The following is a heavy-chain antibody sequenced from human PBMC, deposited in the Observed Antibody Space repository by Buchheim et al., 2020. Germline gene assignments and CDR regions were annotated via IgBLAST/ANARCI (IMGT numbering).Heavy chain of an antibody. CDR3: AREIQSITMVQEVIITYYGMDV. J-gene: IGHJ6*02. CDR2: ISYDGSNK. CDR1: GFTFSSYA. D-gene: IGHD3-10*01. Sequence: QVQLVESGGGVVQPGRSLRLSCAASGFTFSSYAMHWVRQAPGKGLEWVAVISYDGSNKYYADSVKGRFTISRDNSKNTLYLQMNSLRAEDTAVYYCAREIQSITMVQEVIITYYGMDVWGQGTT. V-gene: IGHV3-30*04.